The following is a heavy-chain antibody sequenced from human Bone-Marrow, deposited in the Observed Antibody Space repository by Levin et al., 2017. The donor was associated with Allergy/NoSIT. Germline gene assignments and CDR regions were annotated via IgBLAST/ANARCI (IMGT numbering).Heavy chain of an antibody. CDR1: RFTFSNYA. CDR2: ISGSGGKT. Sequence: GESLKISCAASRFTFSNYAMSWVRQAPGKGLEWVSGISGSGGKTYYADSVKGRFTISRDNSKNTLYLQMNSLRADDTAVNYCAKDTWFGSENMAWYFDYWGQGTLVTVSS. V-gene: IGHV3-23*01. J-gene: IGHJ4*02. CDR3: AKDTWFGSENMAWYFDY. D-gene: IGHD3-10*01.